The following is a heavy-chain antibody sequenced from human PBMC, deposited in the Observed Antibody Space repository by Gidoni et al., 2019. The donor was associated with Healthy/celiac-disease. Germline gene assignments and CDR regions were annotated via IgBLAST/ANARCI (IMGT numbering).Heavy chain of an antibody. Sequence: QVQLVQSGAEVKKPGAAVKVSCKASGYTFTSYGISWVRQAPGQGLEWMGWISAYNGNTNYAQKLQGRVTMTTDTSTSTAYMELRSLRSDDTAVYYCARDRAPPGYSVLSWFDPWGQGTLVTVSS. CDR1: GYTFTSYG. J-gene: IGHJ5*02. V-gene: IGHV1-18*01. CDR2: ISAYNGNT. D-gene: IGHD6-13*01. CDR3: ARDRAPPGYSVLSWFDP.